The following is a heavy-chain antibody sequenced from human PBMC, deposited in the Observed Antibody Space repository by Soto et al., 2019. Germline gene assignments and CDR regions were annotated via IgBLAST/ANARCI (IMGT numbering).Heavy chain of an antibody. Sequence: TRSLASLVAGGSMASGAYYWTWLRQHPGKGLEGIAYIHYSGRTYYNPSLKSRVTISVDTSNNQFSLKLSSVTAADTAVYYWARYSFDSSDYSNWFDHWGQGTLVTVSS. CDR3: ARYSFDSSDYSNWFDH. CDR2: IHYSGRT. D-gene: IGHD3-22*01. CDR1: GGSMASGAYY. J-gene: IGHJ5*02. V-gene: IGHV4-31*03.